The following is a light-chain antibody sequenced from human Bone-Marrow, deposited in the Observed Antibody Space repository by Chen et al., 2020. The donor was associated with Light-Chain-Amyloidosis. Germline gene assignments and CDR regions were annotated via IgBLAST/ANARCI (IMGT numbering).Light chain of an antibody. CDR3: QSADSSGTYEVI. CDR1: DLPTKY. CDR2: RDT. J-gene: IGLJ2*01. Sequence: FEPTQPPSVSVSPGQTAGITCSGDDLPTKYAYWYQQKPGQAPVLVIHRDTERPSGISERFSGSSSGTTATLTISGVQAEDEADYHCQSADSSGTYEVIFGGGTKLTVL. V-gene: IGLV3-25*03.